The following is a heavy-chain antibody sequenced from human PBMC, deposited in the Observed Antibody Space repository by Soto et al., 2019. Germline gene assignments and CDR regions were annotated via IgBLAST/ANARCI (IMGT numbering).Heavy chain of an antibody. CDR2: IFYSGNT. CDR1: GGSISNSY. J-gene: IGHJ4*02. CDR3: ARDGYCTNGVCYGGGGPFDY. V-gene: IGHV4-59*01. D-gene: IGHD2-8*01. Sequence: PSETLSLTCSVSGGSISNSYWNWIRQPPGKGLEWIGYIFYSGNTNYNPSLKSRVTISVDTSKNQISLNLSSVTAADTAVYFCARDGYCTNGVCYGGGGPFDYWVQGTLVTVSS.